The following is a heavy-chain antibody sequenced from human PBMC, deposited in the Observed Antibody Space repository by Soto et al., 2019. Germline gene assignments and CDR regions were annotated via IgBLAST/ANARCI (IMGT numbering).Heavy chain of an antibody. J-gene: IGHJ6*04. CDR1: GFTFSSYD. Sequence: PWGSLRLSCAASGFTFSSYDMHWVRQATGKGLEWVSAIGTAVDTYYPGSVKGRFTISRENAKNSLYLQMNSLRAGDTAVYYCARTASPTDYYGREVWGKGNTVSVSA. CDR2: IGTAVDT. V-gene: IGHV3-13*01. CDR3: ARTASPTDYYGREV.